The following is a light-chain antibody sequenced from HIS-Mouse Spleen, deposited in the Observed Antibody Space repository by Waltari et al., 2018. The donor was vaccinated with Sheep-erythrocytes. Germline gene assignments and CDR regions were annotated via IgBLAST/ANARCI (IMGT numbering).Light chain of an antibody. J-gene: IGLJ2*01. CDR2: EGS. CDR3: QVWDSSSDPVV. V-gene: IGLV2-14*02. CDR1: SSAVGRYNL. Sequence: QSALTQPASVSGSPGQSITISCTGPSSAVGRYNLVSWYQQHPGKAPKLMIYEGSKRPSGVSNRFSGSKSGNTATLTISRVEAGDEADYYCQVWDSSSDPVVFGGGTKLTVL.